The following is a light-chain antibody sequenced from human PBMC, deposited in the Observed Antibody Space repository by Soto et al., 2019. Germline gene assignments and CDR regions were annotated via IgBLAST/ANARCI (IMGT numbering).Light chain of an antibody. CDR2: AAS. Sequence: DIQMTQSPSSLSTSVGARVTITCRASQSISSYLNWYQQKPRKAPKLLIYAASSLQSGVPSRFSDSGSGTDFTLTISSLQPEDFATYYCQQSYSTPQTFGQGTKVEIK. CDR1: QSISSY. V-gene: IGKV1-39*01. J-gene: IGKJ1*01. CDR3: QQSYSTPQT.